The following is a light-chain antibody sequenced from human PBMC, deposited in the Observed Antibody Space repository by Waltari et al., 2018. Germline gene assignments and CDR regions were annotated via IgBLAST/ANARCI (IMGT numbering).Light chain of an antibody. CDR1: QSVGRS. CDR2: DAS. J-gene: IGKJ4*01. CDR3: LERSNWPPT. Sequence: EIVLTQSPATLSLSQGDRATLSCSASQSVGRSLSWYQQKPGQPPRLLIYDASTRASGVPARISGSGSAADFTLTIGSLEPEDFAVYFCLERSNWPPTFGGGTTVEI. V-gene: IGKV3-11*01.